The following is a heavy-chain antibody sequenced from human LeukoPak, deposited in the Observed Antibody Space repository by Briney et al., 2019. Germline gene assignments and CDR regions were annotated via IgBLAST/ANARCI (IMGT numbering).Heavy chain of an antibody. V-gene: IGHV5-51*01. D-gene: IGHD3-10*01. CDR2: IYPTSSYT. CDR1: GYSFPDYW. J-gene: IGHJ4*02. CDR3: ARHFIADRGILDF. Sequence: GESLRISCQGSGYSFPDYWIGWVRQMPGKGLEWMGVIYPTSSYTTSSPSFQGQVTISADKSISTAYLQWRSLKASDTAIYYCARHFIADRGILDFWGQGTLVTVSS.